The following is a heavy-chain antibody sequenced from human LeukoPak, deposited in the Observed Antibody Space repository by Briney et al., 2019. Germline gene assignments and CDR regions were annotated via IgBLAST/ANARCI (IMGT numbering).Heavy chain of an antibody. CDR2: ISSSGSTI. D-gene: IGHD3-10*01. J-gene: IGHJ4*02. Sequence: QPGGSLRLSCAASGFTFRSYEMNWVRQAPGKGLEWVSYISSSGSTIYYADSAKGRFTISRDNAKNSLYLQMNSLRAEDTALYYCASVYYYGSWNYYNDVDYWGQGTLVTVSS. CDR1: GFTFRSYE. V-gene: IGHV3-48*03. CDR3: ASVYYYGSWNYYNDVDY.